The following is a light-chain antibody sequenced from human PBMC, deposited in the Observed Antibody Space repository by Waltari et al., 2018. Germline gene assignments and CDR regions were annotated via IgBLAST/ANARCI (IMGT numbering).Light chain of an antibody. J-gene: IGKJ1*01. CDR2: RVS. CDR1: QSLVHSDGNTY. V-gene: IGKV2-30*02. CDR3: MQGTHWPWT. Sequence: DVVMTQSPLSLPVTLGQPASISCRSSQSLVHSDGNTYLNWFQQRPGQSPRRLFYRVSNRDSGVPDRFSVSGSGTDFTLKISRVEAEDVGVYYCMQGTHWPWTFGQGTKVEIK.